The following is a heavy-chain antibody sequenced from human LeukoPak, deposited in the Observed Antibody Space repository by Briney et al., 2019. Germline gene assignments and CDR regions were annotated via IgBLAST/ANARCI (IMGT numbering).Heavy chain of an antibody. CDR3: AKMGVSGSGWPFYFDF. Sequence: PGGSLRLSCAASGFTFSSYAMHWVRQAPGKGLEWVAVISYDGSNKYYADSVKGRFTISRDRSKSSLDLQMDSLRAEDTAVYFCAKMGVSGSGWPFYFDFWGQGTLVTVSS. D-gene: IGHD6-19*01. CDR2: ISYDGSNK. J-gene: IGHJ4*02. V-gene: IGHV3-30-3*02. CDR1: GFTFSSYA.